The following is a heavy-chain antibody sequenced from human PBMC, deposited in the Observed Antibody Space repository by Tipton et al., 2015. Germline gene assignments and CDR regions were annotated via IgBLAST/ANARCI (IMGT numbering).Heavy chain of an antibody. Sequence: TLSLTCTVSGGSVSSGSYYWSWVRQPPGKGLEWIGYISYRGSTNYNPSLRSRVALALDTSKNQFSLKLTSVTAADTAMYYCARDDPVYGMDVWGQGTPVIVSS. J-gene: IGHJ6*02. V-gene: IGHV4-61*01. CDR2: ISYRGST. CDR1: GGSVSSGSYY. CDR3: ARDDPVYGMDV.